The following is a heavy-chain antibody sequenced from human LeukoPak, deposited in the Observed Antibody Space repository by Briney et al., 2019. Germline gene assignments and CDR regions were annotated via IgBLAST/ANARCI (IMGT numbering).Heavy chain of an antibody. V-gene: IGHV4-59*01. Sequence: SETPSLTCTVSGGSISSYYWNWIRQPPGKGLEWIGYVYYSGNTNYNPSLKSRVTISVDTSRNQFSLKLSSVTAADTAVYYCARDGDDSTGYASNWFDPWGQGTLVTVSS. D-gene: IGHD3-22*01. CDR1: GGSISSYY. CDR3: ARDGDDSTGYASNWFDP. J-gene: IGHJ5*02. CDR2: VYYSGNT.